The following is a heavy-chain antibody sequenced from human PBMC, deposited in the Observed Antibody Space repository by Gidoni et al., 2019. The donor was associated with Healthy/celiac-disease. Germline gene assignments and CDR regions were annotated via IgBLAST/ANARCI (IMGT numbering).Heavy chain of an antibody. Sequence: QVQLQESGHGLVKPSQNLSLTCTVAGGYIRSGGYYWSWIRQHPGKGLEWIGYIYYSGITYYNPSLKSRVTISVDTSKNQFSLKLSSVTAADTAVYYCARGVGYCSGGSCQLGFDYWGQGTLVTVSS. D-gene: IGHD2-15*01. J-gene: IGHJ4*02. CDR1: GGYIRSGGYY. CDR3: ARGVGYCSGGSCQLGFDY. CDR2: IYYSGIT. V-gene: IGHV4-31*03.